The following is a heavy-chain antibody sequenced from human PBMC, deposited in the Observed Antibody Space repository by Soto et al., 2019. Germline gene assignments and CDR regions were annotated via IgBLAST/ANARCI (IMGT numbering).Heavy chain of an antibody. V-gene: IGHV4-31*03. CDR1: GGSITSHIYY. D-gene: IGHD4-17*01. CDR2: IYFRGTT. J-gene: IGHJ4*02. CDR3: AAYGYGDFYFDN. Sequence: SETLSLTCTVSGGSITSHIYYWSWIRQHPGQGLEWIGNIYFRGTTYYNPSLESRVLMSLDTSKNQFSLRLTSVTVADTAVYFCAAYGYGDFYFDNWGQGTLVTVPS.